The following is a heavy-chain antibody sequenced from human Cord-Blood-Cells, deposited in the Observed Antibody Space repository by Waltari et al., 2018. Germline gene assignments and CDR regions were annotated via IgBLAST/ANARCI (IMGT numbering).Heavy chain of an antibody. D-gene: IGHD2-2*01. CDR1: GFTFTSSA. Sequence: VKVSCKASGFTFTSSAVQWVRQARGQRLEWIGWIVVGSGNTNYAQKFQERVTITRDMSTSTAYMELSSLRSEDTAVYYCAAVSRGCSSTSCYYYYYYMDVWGKGTTVTVSS. V-gene: IGHV1-58*01. CDR2: IVVGSGNT. J-gene: IGHJ6*03. CDR3: AAVSRGCSSTSCYYYYYYMDV.